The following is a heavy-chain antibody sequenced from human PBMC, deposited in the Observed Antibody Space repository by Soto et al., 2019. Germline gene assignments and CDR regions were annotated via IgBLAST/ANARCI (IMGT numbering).Heavy chain of an antibody. CDR2: ISSSSSYI. J-gene: IGHJ6*02. CDR3: ARDGGDGYYYYYGMDV. CDR1: GFTFSSYS. V-gene: IGHV3-21*01. D-gene: IGHD3-16*01. Sequence: GGSLRLSCAASGFTFSSYSMNWVRQAPGKGLEWVSSISSSSSYIYYADSVKGRFTISRDNAKNSLYLQMNSLRAEDTAVYYCARDGGDGYYYYYGMDVWGQGTTVTVSS.